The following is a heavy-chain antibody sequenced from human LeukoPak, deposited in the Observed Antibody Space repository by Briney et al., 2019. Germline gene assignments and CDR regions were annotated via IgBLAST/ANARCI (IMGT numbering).Heavy chain of an antibody. J-gene: IGHJ4*02. CDR2: ISWNSGSI. D-gene: IGHD6-19*01. Sequence: PGGSLRLSCAASGFTFSRYWMNWVRQAPGKGLEWVSGISWNSGSIGYADSVKGRFTISRDNAKNSLYLQMNSLRAEDTALYYCAKGAVAGLFDYWGQGTLVTVSS. CDR3: AKGAVAGLFDY. CDR1: GFTFSRYW. V-gene: IGHV3-9*01.